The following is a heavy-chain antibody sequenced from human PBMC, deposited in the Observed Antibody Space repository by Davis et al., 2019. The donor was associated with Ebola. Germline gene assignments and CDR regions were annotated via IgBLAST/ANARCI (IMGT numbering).Heavy chain of an antibody. CDR1: GFTFSDYY. D-gene: IGHD3-22*01. V-gene: IGHV3-11*01. CDR3: AKSTDVVRGYYYNY. Sequence: LSLTCAASGFTFSDYYMSWIRQAPGKGLEWVSYISSSGSTIYYADSVKGRFTISRDNAKNSLYLQMNSLRAEDTAVYYCAKSTDVVRGYYYNYWGQGTLVTVSS. J-gene: IGHJ4*02. CDR2: ISSSGSTI.